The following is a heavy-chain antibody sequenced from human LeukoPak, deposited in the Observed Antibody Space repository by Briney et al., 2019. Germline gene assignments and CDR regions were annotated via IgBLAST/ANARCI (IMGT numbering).Heavy chain of an antibody. CDR2: IYYSEST. Sequence: PSETLSLTCTVSGGSISSYYWSWIRQPPGKGLEWIGYIYYSESTNYNPSLKSRVTISVDTPKNQFSLKLSSVTAADTAVYYCAGHHPRNTVDFWGQGTLVTVSS. CDR1: GGSISSYY. CDR3: AGHHPRNTVDF. J-gene: IGHJ4*02. V-gene: IGHV4-59*08. D-gene: IGHD2/OR15-2a*01.